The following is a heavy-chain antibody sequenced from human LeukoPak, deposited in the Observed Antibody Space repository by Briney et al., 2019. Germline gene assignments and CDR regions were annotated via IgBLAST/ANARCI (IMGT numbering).Heavy chain of an antibody. Sequence: PGGSLRLSCAASGFTFSRYGMHWVRQAPGKGLEWVAFIRSDGSNKYYADSVKGRFTISRDNSKNTLYLQMNSLRAEDTAVYYCARRAGAYSHPYDYWGQGTLVTVSS. D-gene: IGHD4/OR15-4a*01. J-gene: IGHJ4*02. CDR2: IRSDGSNK. CDR1: GFTFSRYG. CDR3: ARRAGAYSHPYDY. V-gene: IGHV3-33*08.